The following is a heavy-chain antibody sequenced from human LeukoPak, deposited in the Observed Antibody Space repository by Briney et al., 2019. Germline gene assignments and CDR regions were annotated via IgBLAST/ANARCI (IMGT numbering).Heavy chain of an antibody. CDR1: GYTFTGYY. V-gene: IGHV1-2*02. J-gene: IGHJ6*03. Sequence: ASVKVSCKASGYTFTGYYMHWVRQAPGQGLEWMGWINPNSGGTNYAQKFQGRVTMTGDTSISTAYMELSRLRSDDTAVYYCARAPYYYYYMDVWAKGPRSPSP. CDR3: ARAPYYYYYMDV. CDR2: INPNSGGT.